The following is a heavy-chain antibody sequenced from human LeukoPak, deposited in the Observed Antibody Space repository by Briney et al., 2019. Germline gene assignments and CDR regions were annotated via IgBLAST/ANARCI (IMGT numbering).Heavy chain of an antibody. Sequence: GGSLRLSCVGSGFTFSNYWVHWVRQVPGEGLVWVSRINVEGSRTVYADSVRGRFTISRDNVKNTLYLQMNSLTAEDTAVYYCVRSMSGRNDLWGQGTLVTVSS. V-gene: IGHV3-74*01. D-gene: IGHD3-3*01. CDR1: GFTFSNYW. CDR2: INVEGSRT. J-gene: IGHJ5*02. CDR3: VRSMSGRNDL.